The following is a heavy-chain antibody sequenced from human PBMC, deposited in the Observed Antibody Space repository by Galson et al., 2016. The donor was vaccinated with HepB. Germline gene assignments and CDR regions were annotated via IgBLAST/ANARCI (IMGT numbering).Heavy chain of an antibody. D-gene: IGHD3-10*01. V-gene: IGHV2-5*02. CDR2: IYWDDDQ. Sequence: PALVKPTQTLTLTCTFSGFSLNTHGLGVGWVRQSPGEALEWLALIYWDDDQHYSTSLQTRPTITKDTSRNQAVLTMTNMDPVDTSTYYFLHVDTVFGSVNLLLPYFDFWGQGTLATVSS. CDR1: GFSLNTHGLG. J-gene: IGHJ4*02. CDR3: LHVDTVFGSVNLLLPYFDF.